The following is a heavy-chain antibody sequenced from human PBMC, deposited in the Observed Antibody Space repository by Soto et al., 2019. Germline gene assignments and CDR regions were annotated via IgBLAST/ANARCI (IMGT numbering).Heavy chain of an antibody. D-gene: IGHD6-13*01. CDR3: CVQAGLIAAASSEIDY. V-gene: IGHV1-69*13. CDR1: GGTFSSYA. J-gene: IGHJ4*02. CDR2: IIPIFGTA. Sequence: ASVKVSCKASGGTFSSYAISWVRQAPGQGLEWMGGIIPIFGTANYAQKFQGRVTITADESTSTAYMELSSLRSEDTAVYYCCVQAGLIAAASSEIDYWGQGTLVTVSS.